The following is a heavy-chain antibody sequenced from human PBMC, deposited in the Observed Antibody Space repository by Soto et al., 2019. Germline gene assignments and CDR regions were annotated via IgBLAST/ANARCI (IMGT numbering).Heavy chain of an antibody. CDR2: IYYSGST. CDR1: GGSISSSRYY. Sequence: QPQLQESGPGLVKPSETLSLTCTVSGGSISSSRYYWGWIRQPPGKGLEWIGSIYYSGSTYYNPSLKSRVTISVDTSKNQFSLKLSSVTAADTAVYHCVRHPDVARGGFDPWGQGTLVTVSS. V-gene: IGHV4-39*01. D-gene: IGHD3-10*01. CDR3: VRHPDVARGGFDP. J-gene: IGHJ5*02.